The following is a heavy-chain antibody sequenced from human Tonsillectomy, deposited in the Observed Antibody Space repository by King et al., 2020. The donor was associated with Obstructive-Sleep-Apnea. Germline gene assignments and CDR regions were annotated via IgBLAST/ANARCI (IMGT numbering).Heavy chain of an antibody. CDR3: AKDDYYYYGMDV. Sequence: DVQLVESGGGLVQPGGSLRLSCAASGFSFSNNAMSWGRQAPGKGLEWVSAISGSGGSAHYADSVKGRFTISRDNSKNTLFLQMNTLRAEDTAVYYCAKDDYYYYGMDVWGQGTTVTVSS. J-gene: IGHJ6*02. CDR1: GFSFSNNA. V-gene: IGHV3-23*04. CDR2: ISGSGGSA.